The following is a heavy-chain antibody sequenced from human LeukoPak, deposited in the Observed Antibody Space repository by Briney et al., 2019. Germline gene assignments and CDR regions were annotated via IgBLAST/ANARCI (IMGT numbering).Heavy chain of an antibody. CDR3: ARDRVVDDAFDI. D-gene: IGHD2-15*01. V-gene: IGHV1-2*06. J-gene: IGHJ3*02. CDR2: INPNSGGT. Sequence: ASVKVSCKASGYTFTGYYMHWVRRAPGQGLEWMGRINPNSGGTNYAQKFQGRVTMTRDTSISTAYMELNRLRSDDTAVYYCARDRVVDDAFDIWGQGTMVTVSS. CDR1: GYTFTGYY.